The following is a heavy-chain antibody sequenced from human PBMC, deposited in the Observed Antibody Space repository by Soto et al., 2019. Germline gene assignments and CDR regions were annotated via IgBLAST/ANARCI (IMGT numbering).Heavy chain of an antibody. CDR1: GYTFTEFG. J-gene: IGHJ3*02. V-gene: IGHV1-69*13. CDR3: ARGVAGTGPDAFDI. D-gene: IGHD6-19*01. CDR2: IIPIFGTA. Sequence: GASVKVSCKASGYTFTEFGVNWVRQAPGQGLEWMGGIIPIFGTANYAQKFQGRVTITADESTSTAYMELSSLRSEDTAVYYCARGVAGTGPDAFDIWGQGTMVTVSS.